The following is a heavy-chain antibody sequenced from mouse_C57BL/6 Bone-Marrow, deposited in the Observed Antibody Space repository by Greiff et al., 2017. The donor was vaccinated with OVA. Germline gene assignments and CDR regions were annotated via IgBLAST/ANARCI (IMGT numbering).Heavy chain of an antibody. J-gene: IGHJ3*01. V-gene: IGHV5-9-1*02. CDR2: ISSGGDYI. CDR1: GFTFSSYA. D-gene: IGHD2-3*01. CDR3: TRDQGDDPWFAY. Sequence: EVKVVESGEGLVKPGGSLKLSCAASGFTFSSYAMSWVRQTPEKRLEWVAYISSGGDYIYYADTVKGRFTISRDNARNTLYLQMSSLKSEDTAMYYCTRDQGDDPWFAYWGQGTLVTVSA.